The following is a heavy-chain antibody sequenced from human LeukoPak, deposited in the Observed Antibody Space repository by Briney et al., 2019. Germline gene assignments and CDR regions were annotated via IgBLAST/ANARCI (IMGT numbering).Heavy chain of an antibody. CDR2: ISAYNGNT. V-gene: IGHV1-18*01. J-gene: IGHJ6*02. D-gene: IGHD4/OR15-4a*01. CDR1: GYTFTSYG. CDR3: ASGASPYYYYGMDV. Sequence: ASVKVSCKASGYTFTSYGISWVRQAPGQGLEWMGWISAYNGNTNYAQKLQGRVTMTTDTSTSTAYMELRSLRSDDTAVYYCASGASPYYYYGMDVWAKGPRSPSP.